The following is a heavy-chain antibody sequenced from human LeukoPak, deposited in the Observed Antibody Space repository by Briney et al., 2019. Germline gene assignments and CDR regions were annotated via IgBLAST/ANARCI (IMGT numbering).Heavy chain of an antibody. D-gene: IGHD6-6*01. CDR2: IKPDGSEK. CDR1: GFTFSGYW. CDR3: ARDGVAARRLFYYYMDV. V-gene: IGHV3-7*01. J-gene: IGHJ6*03. Sequence: GGSLRLSCAASGFTFSGYWMHWVRQAPGKGLEWVATIKPDGSEKYYVDSVKGRFTISRDNAKNSLYLQMNSLRAEDTAVYYCARDGVAARRLFYYYMDVWGKGTTVTVPS.